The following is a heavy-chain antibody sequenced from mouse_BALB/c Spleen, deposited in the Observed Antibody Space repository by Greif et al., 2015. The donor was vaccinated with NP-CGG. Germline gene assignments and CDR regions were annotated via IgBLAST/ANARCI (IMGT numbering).Heavy chain of an antibody. CDR2: INSNGGST. V-gene: IGHV5-6-3*01. Sequence: EVHLVESGGGLVQPGGSLKLSCAASGFTFSSYGMSWVRQTPDKRLELVATINSNGGSTYYPDSVKGRFTISRDNAKNTLYLQMSSLKSEDTAMYYCSSAMYYWGQGTSVTVSS. CDR1: GFTFSSYG. J-gene: IGHJ4*01. CDR3: SSAMYY.